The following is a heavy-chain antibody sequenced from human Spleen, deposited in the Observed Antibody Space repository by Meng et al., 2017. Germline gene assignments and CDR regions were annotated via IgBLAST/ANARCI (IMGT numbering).Heavy chain of an antibody. Sequence: QVQLVQSGAEVKKTGASVKLSCMPSGDTFSDYHMNWVRQAPGQGLEWMGIINPGSGTTTYAQNFQGRVTMTRDTSTSTFYMELSSLRSEDTAVYYCARAIYCIGGTCYSEFFDYWGQGTLVTVSS. D-gene: IGHD2-15*01. CDR3: ARAIYCIGGTCYSEFFDY. CDR2: INPGSGTT. V-gene: IGHV1-46*01. J-gene: IGHJ4*02. CDR1: GDTFSDYH.